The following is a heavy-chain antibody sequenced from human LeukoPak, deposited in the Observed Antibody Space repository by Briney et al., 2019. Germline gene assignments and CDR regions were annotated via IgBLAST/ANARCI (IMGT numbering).Heavy chain of an antibody. V-gene: IGHV3-23*01. CDR3: ARTDYDSSGYCDY. Sequence: GGSLRLSCAASGFTFSNYAMNWVRQAPGKGLEWLSAISGSGGSTYYADSVKGRFTISRDNSKNTLYLQMNSLRAEDTAVYYCARTDYDSSGYCDYWGQGTLVTVSS. J-gene: IGHJ4*02. D-gene: IGHD3-22*01. CDR2: ISGSGGST. CDR1: GFTFSNYA.